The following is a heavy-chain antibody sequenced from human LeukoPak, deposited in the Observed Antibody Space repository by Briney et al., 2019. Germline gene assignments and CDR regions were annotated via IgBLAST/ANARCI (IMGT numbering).Heavy chain of an antibody. D-gene: IGHD5-18*01. V-gene: IGHV4-59*11. CDR3: TTIKRGSIFGYFDF. CDR2: VFDSGRT. CDR1: GGSMTTHH. Sequence: PSETLSLTCTVSGGSMTTHHWKWLRQTPGKGLEWLGYVFDSGRTNENPSLKSRVTLSADTSKNQLSLMLSSVTAADTGVYYCTTIKRGSIFGYFDFWGQGILVTVSS. J-gene: IGHJ4*02.